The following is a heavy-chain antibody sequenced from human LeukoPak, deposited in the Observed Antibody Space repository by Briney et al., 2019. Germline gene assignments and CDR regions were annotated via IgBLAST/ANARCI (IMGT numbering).Heavy chain of an antibody. J-gene: IGHJ4*02. CDR3: ARHAYGSSWYGDFDY. CDR2: IYPGDSDT. Sequence: GESLKISCKGSGYSFTSYWIGWVRQMPGKGLEWMGIIYPGDSDTRYSPSFQGQVTISADKSIRTAYLQWSSLKASDTAMYYCARHAYGSSWYGDFDYWGQGTLVTVSS. D-gene: IGHD6-13*01. CDR1: GYSFTSYW. V-gene: IGHV5-51*01.